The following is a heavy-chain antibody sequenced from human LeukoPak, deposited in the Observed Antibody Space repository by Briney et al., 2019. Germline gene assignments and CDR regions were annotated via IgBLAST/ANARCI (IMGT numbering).Heavy chain of an antibody. V-gene: IGHV1-2*02. CDR3: ACWRGYSSGWSGPFDY. CDR2: ITPSGGT. J-gene: IGHJ4*02. CDR1: GYTFTSYA. D-gene: IGHD6-19*01. Sequence: ASVKVSCKASGYTFTSYAIHWVRQAPGQGLEWMGWITPSGGTNYPQKFQGRVAITWDTSITTAYMDLSRLTSDDTAVYYCACWRGYSSGWSGPFDYWGQGTLVTVSS.